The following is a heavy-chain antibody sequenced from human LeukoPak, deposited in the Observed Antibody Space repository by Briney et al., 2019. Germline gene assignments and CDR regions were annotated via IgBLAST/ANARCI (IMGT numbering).Heavy chain of an antibody. D-gene: IGHD5-12*01. CDR1: GGSISSSSYY. CDR3: ARLPIPGGYVH. V-gene: IGHV4-39*01. Sequence: SETLSLTCTVSGGSISSSSYYWGWIRQPPGKGLEWIGSIYYSGSTYYNPSLKSRVTISVDTSKNQFSLKLSSVTAADTAVYYCARLPIPGGYVHWGQGTLVTVSS. CDR2: IYYSGST. J-gene: IGHJ4*02.